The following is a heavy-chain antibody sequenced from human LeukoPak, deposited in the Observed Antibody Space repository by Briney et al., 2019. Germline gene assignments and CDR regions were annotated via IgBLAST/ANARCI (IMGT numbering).Heavy chain of an antibody. CDR2: INHSGST. V-gene: IGHV4-34*01. J-gene: IGHJ3*02. D-gene: IGHD2-15*01. Sequence: SETLSLTCAVYGGSFSSYYWSWIRQPPGKGLEWIGEINHSGSTNYNPSLKSRVTISVDTSKNQFSLKLSSVTAADTAVYYCARGKMGLLRAFDIWGQGTMVTVSS. CDR3: ARGKMGLLRAFDI. CDR1: GGSFSSYY.